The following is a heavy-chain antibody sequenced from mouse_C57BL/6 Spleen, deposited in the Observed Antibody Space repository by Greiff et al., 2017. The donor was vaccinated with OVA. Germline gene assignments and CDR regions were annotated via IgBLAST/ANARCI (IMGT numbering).Heavy chain of an antibody. V-gene: IGHV5-4*01. D-gene: IGHD2-2*01. Sequence: EVHLVESGGGLVKPGGSLKLSCAASGFTFSSYAMSWVRQTPEKRLEWVATISDGGSYTYYPDNVKGRFTISRDNAKNNRYLQMSHLKSEDTAMYYCARDRGLYYGNDGYFDVWGTGTTVTVSA. CDR3: ARDRGLYYGNDGYFDV. J-gene: IGHJ1*03. CDR2: ISDGGSYT. CDR1: GFTFSSYA.